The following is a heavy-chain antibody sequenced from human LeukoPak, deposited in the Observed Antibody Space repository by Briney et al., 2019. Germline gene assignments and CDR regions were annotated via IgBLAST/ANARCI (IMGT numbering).Heavy chain of an antibody. D-gene: IGHD2-2*01. J-gene: IGHJ4*02. CDR1: GYSFTNYW. CDR3: ARHSNRSPGTYQFDY. V-gene: IGHV5-51*01. CDR2: ISPGDSDT. Sequence: GESLQISCKGSGYSFTNYWIGWVRQMPGKGLEWMGIISPGDSDTTYSPSFQGQVTISADKSISTAYLQWSSLKASDTAIYYCARHSNRSPGTYQFDYWGQGTLVTVSS.